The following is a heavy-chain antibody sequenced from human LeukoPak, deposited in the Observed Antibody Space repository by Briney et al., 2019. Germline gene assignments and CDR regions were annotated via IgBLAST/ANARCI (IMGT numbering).Heavy chain of an antibody. J-gene: IGHJ5*02. CDR1: GFTFSRYS. V-gene: IGHV3-21*01. CDR2: ISSSSSYI. Sequence: PGGSLRLSCAASGFTFSRYSMNWVRQAPGKGLEWVSSISSSSSYIYYADSVKGRFTISRDNAKNSLYLQMNSLRAEDTAVYYCARDLGIVGATTWFDPWGQGTLVTVSS. D-gene: IGHD1-26*01. CDR3: ARDLGIVGATTWFDP.